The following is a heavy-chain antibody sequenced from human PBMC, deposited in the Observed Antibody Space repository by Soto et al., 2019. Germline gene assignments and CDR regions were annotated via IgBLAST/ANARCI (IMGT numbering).Heavy chain of an antibody. J-gene: IGHJ5*02. CDR3: ARDPGTTKWFDP. V-gene: IGHV4-34*01. CDR1: GGSFSGYY. Sequence: PSETLSLTCAVYGGSFSGYYWSWIRQPPGKGLERIGEINHSGSTNYNPSLKSRVTISVDTSKNQFSLKLSSVTAADTAVYYCARDPGTTKWFDPWGQGTLVTVSS. CDR2: INHSGST. D-gene: IGHD1-7*01.